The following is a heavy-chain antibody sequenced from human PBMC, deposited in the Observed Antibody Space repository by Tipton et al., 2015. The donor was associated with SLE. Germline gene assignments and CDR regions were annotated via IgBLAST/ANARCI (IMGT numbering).Heavy chain of an antibody. J-gene: IGHJ4*02. V-gene: IGHV4-34*01. Sequence: TLSLTCAVYGGSFSGYYWSWIRQPPGKGLEWIGEINHSGSTNYNPSLKSRVTISLDTSKNQFSLRLSSVTAADTAVYYCASLNVVATIANFWGQGTLVTVSS. D-gene: IGHD5-12*01. CDR2: INHSGST. CDR3: ASLNVVATIANF. CDR1: GGSFSGYY.